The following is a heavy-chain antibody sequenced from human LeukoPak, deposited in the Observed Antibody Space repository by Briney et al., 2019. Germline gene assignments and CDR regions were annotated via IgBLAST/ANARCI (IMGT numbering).Heavy chain of an antibody. CDR3: ARDGVCSSTSCYFYYYYGMDV. CDR2: MNPNSGGT. Sequence: ASVKVSCKASGYTFTSYDINWVRQATGQGLEWMGWMNPNSGGTNYAQKFQGRVTMTRDTSISTAYMELSRLRSDDTAVYYCARDGVCSSTSCYFYYYYGMDVWGQGTTVTVSS. D-gene: IGHD2-2*01. CDR1: GYTFTSYD. V-gene: IGHV1-2*02. J-gene: IGHJ6*02.